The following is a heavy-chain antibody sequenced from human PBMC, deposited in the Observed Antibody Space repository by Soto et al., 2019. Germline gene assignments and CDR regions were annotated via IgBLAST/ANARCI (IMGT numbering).Heavy chain of an antibody. Sequence: SETLSLTCAVYGGSFSGYYWSWIRQPPGKGLEWVGEINHSGSTNYNPSLKSRVTISVDTSKNQFSLKLSSVTAADTAVYYCARFSGWYGGYYYYYGMDVWGQGTTVTVS. V-gene: IGHV4-34*01. J-gene: IGHJ6*02. CDR2: INHSGST. D-gene: IGHD6-19*01. CDR3: ARFSGWYGGYYYYYGMDV. CDR1: GGSFSGYY.